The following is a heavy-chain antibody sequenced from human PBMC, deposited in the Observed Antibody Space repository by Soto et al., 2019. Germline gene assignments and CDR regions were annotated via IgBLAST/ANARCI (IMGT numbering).Heavy chain of an antibody. D-gene: IGHD2-15*01. CDR2: IIPIFGTA. CDR3: ARAIFPQVVVVAATYYYYYGMDV. J-gene: IGHJ6*02. CDR1: GYTFTSYA. Sequence: SVKVSCKASGYTFTSYAMHWVRQAPGQGLEWMGGIIPIFGTANYAQKFQGRVTITADESTSTAYMELSSLRSEDTAVYYCARAIFPQVVVVAATYYYYYGMDVWGQGTTVTVSS. V-gene: IGHV1-69*13.